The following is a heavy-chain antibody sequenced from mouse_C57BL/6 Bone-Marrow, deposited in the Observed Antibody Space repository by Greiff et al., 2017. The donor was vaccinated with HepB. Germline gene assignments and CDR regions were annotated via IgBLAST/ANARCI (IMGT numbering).Heavy chain of an antibody. CDR1: GYTFTSYW. V-gene: IGHV1-64*01. CDR3: ARDGKGYFDV. Sequence: VKLQQPGAELVKPGASVKLSCKASGYTFTSYWMHWVKQRPGQGLEWIGMIHPNSGSTNYNEKFKSKATLTVDKSSSTAYMQLSSLTSEDSAVYYCARDGKGYFDVWGTGTTVTVSS. CDR2: IHPNSGST. J-gene: IGHJ1*03. D-gene: IGHD1-1*01.